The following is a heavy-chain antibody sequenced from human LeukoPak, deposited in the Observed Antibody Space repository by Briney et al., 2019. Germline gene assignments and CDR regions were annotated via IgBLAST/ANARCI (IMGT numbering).Heavy chain of an antibody. V-gene: IGHV3-23*01. CDR1: GFTFSSYA. CDR3: ARTSDYDFWSGYDY. D-gene: IGHD3-3*01. J-gene: IGHJ4*02. CDR2: ISGSGGST. Sequence: GGSLRLSCAASGFTFSSYAMSWVRQAPGKGLEWVSAISGSGGSTYYADSVKGRFTISRDNSKNTLYLQMNSLRAEDTAVYYCARTSDYDFWSGYDYWGQGTLVTVSS.